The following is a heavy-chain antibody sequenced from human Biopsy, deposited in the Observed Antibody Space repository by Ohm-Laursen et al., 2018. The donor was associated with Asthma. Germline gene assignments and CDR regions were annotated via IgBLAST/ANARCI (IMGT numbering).Heavy chain of an antibody. CDR1: GFTFSNYG. D-gene: IGHD6-19*01. CDR3: AKFRVAVAAVFHY. J-gene: IGHJ4*02. V-gene: IGHV3-23*01. CDR2: ISGSGGST. Sequence: SLRLSCSASGFTFSNYGMNWVRQAPGKGLEWVSAISGSGGSTYYADSVKGRFTISRDNSKNTLFLQMNSLRAEDTAVYYCAKFRVAVAAVFHYWGQGTLVTVSS.